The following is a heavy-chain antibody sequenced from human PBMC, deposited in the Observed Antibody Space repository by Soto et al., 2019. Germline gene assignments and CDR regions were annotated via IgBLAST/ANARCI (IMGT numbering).Heavy chain of an antibody. CDR2: IYYSGST. CDR3: ASRYYYDSWTERDY. V-gene: IGHV4-39*01. J-gene: IGHJ4*02. D-gene: IGHD3-22*01. CDR1: GGSISSSSYY. Sequence: QLQLQESGPGLVKPSETLSLTCTVSGGSISSSSYYWGWIRQPPGKGLEWIGSIYYSGSTYYNPSLKSRVTISVDTSKSQFSLKLSSVTAADTAVYYCASRYYYDSWTERDYWGQGTLVTVSS.